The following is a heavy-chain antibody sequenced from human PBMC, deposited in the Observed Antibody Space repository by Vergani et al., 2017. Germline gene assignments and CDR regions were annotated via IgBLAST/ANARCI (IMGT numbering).Heavy chain of an antibody. CDR1: GFTFSGSA. Sequence: VQLVESGGGLVKPGGSLRLSCAASGFTFSGSAMHWVRQALGKGLEWVSEISGNGGSTFYAASVKGRFTISRDNSQNTVNLQMNSLKTEDTAVYYCTTPTKWELRYYLDYWGQGTLVTVSS. CDR2: ISGNGGST. D-gene: IGHD3-9*01. J-gene: IGHJ4*02. CDR3: TTPTKWELRYYLDY. V-gene: IGHV3-23*04.